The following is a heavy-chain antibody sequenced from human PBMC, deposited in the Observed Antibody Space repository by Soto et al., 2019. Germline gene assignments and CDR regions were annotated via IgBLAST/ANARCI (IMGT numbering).Heavy chain of an antibody. V-gene: IGHV3-7*04. J-gene: IGHJ4*02. CDR2: INKDGSSK. CDR3: ARGLVAAVGIDY. CDR1: GFTFISHG. D-gene: IGHD5-12*01. Sequence: GGSLRLSCAASGFTFISHGRNWVRKAPGKGLEWVANINKDGSSKDYVDSVKGRFTISRDNAKNSVYLQMNGLRAEDTAVYYCARGLVAAVGIDYCGQGTLVTVS.